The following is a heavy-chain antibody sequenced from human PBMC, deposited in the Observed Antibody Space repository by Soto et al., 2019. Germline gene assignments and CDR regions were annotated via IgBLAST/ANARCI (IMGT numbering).Heavy chain of an antibody. CDR2: IYYSGST. Sequence: PSETLSLTCTVSGGSLSSGGYYWSWIRQHPGKGLEWIGYIYYSGSTYYNPSLKSRVTISVDTSKNQFSLKLSSVTAADTAVYYCASYLYGSGPYSMDVWGKGTTVTVSS. V-gene: IGHV4-31*03. J-gene: IGHJ6*03. CDR1: GGSLSSGGYY. CDR3: ASYLYGSGPYSMDV. D-gene: IGHD3-10*01.